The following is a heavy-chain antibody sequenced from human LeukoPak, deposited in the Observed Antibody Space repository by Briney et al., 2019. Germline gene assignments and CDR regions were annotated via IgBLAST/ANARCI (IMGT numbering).Heavy chain of an antibody. Sequence: SETLSLTCTVSGGSISSSSYYWGWIRQPPGKGLEWIGSIYYSGSTYYNPSLKSRVTISVDTSKNQFSLKLSSVTAADTAVYYCARGGTTRWQRKPMTFVDYWGQGTLVTVSS. J-gene: IGHJ4*02. D-gene: IGHD4-17*01. CDR3: ARGGTTRWQRKPMTFVDY. CDR1: GGSISSSSYY. V-gene: IGHV4-39*07. CDR2: IYYSGST.